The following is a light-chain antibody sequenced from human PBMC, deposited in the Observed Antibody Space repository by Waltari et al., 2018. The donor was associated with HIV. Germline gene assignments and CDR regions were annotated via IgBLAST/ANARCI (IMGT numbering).Light chain of an antibody. J-gene: IGKJ1*01. Sequence: DIQMTQSPSSLSASVGDRVTITCRASQSISSNLNWYHKKPGKAPKLLIYAASSLQSGVPSRFSGSGSGTDFTLTISSLQPKDFATYYCQQSYVTPRTFGQGTRWKSN. CDR1: QSISSN. CDR2: AAS. V-gene: IGKV1-39*01. CDR3: QQSYVTPRT.